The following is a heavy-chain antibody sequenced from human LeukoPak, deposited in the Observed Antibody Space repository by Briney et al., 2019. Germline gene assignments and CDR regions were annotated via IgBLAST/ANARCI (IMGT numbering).Heavy chain of an antibody. CDR2: ISSSSSSYI. CDR1: GFTFNNYN. CDR3: AKPAISSRGWYYDY. D-gene: IGHD6-19*01. V-gene: IGHV3-21*04. Sequence: GGSLRLSCAASGFTFNNYNMNWVRQAPGKGLEWVSPISSSSSSYIYYADSVKGRFTISRDNAKNSLYLQMNSLRAEDTAVYYCAKPAISSRGWYYDYWGQGTLVTVSS. J-gene: IGHJ4*02.